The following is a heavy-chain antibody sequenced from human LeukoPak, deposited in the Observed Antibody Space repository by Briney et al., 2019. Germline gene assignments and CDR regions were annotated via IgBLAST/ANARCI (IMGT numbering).Heavy chain of an antibody. D-gene: IGHD6-13*01. V-gene: IGHV3-64*01. J-gene: IGHJ4*02. CDR2: ISSNGGST. Sequence: PGGSLRLSCAASGFTFSSYGMHWVRQAPGKGLEYVSTISSNGGSTYYANSVKGRFTISRDNSKNTVFLQMGSLRAEDMAVYYCARDRGGIVAAEIDYWGQGTLVAVSS. CDR1: GFTFSSYG. CDR3: ARDRGGIVAAEIDY.